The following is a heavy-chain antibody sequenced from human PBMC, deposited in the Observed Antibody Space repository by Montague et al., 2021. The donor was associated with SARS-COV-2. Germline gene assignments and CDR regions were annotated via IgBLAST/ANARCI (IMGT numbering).Heavy chain of an antibody. Sequence: TLSLTCTVSGGSIRSDGFHWNWIRQPAGKGLEWIGRIDASGTTNYKPSLKSRVIISLDRSKNQFSLKLSSVIAADTAVYYCARSAFRYFDRPGMDVWGQGTTVTVS. D-gene: IGHD3-9*01. CDR3: ARSAFRYFDRPGMDV. CDR2: IDASGTT. CDR1: GGSIRSDGFH. V-gene: IGHV4-61*02. J-gene: IGHJ6*02.